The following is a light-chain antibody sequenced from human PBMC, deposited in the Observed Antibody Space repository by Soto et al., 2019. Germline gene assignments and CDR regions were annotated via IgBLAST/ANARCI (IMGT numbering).Light chain of an antibody. CDR1: TGAVTNGHY. CDR2: DTT. J-gene: IGLJ1*01. Sequence: QAVVTQERSLTVSPGGTVTLTFGSSTGAVTNGHYPYWFQQKPGQAPRTLIYDTTNRHSWTPARFSGSLLGGKAALTLAGAQPEDEAEYYCLLSYNGPYVFGTGTKVTVL. CDR3: LLSYNGPYV. V-gene: IGLV7-46*01.